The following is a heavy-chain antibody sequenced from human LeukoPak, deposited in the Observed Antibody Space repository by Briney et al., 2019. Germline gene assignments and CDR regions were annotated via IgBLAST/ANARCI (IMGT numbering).Heavy chain of an antibody. D-gene: IGHD3-22*01. V-gene: IGHV3-13*04. CDR2: IGTAGDT. CDR3: ARGDSSGYYQSSFDY. J-gene: IGHJ4*02. CDR1: GFTFSSYD. Sequence: GGSQRLSYAASGFTFSSYDMHWVRQATGKGLELVSAIGTAGDTYYPGSVKGRFTISRENAKNSLYLQMNSLRAGDTAVYYCARGDSSGYYQSSFDYWGQGTLVTVSS.